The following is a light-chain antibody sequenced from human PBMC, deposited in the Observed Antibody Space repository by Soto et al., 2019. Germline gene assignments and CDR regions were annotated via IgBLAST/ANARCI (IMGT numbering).Light chain of an antibody. CDR3: QQYNSYLT. V-gene: IGKV1-5*01. Sequence: DIQMTQSPSTLSASVGDRVTITCRASQSISSWLAWYQQKPGKAPKLLIYDASSLECGVPSRFSGSGSGTEFTLTISSLQPDDFTTYYCQQYNSYLTFGQGTKVEIK. J-gene: IGKJ1*01. CDR1: QSISSW. CDR2: DAS.